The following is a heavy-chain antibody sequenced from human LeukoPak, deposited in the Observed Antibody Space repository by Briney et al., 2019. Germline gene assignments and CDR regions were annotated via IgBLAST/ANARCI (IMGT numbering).Heavy chain of an antibody. CDR1: GFTVSSNY. Sequence: PPGGSLRLSCAASGFTVSSNYMSWVRQAPGKGLEWVSVLYSGGSTYYADYVKGRFTISRDNSKNTLYLQMNSLRAEDTAVYYCARTSAVAGTALGPFDYWGQGTLVTVSS. CDR3: ARTSAVAGTALGPFDY. V-gene: IGHV3-53*01. D-gene: IGHD6-19*01. J-gene: IGHJ4*02. CDR2: LYSGGST.